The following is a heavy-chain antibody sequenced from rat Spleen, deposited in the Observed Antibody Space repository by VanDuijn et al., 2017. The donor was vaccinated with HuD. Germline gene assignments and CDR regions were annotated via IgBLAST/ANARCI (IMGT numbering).Heavy chain of an antibody. J-gene: IGHJ2*01. V-gene: IGHV5-20*01. CDR2: IIYDGTRT. CDR1: GFTFSNYY. CDR3: TTDRLGADYFDY. D-gene: IGHD5-1*01. Sequence: EVQLVESGGGLVQPGRSMKLSCAASGFTFSNYYMAWVRQAPTKGLEWVATIIYDGTRTHYRDSVKGRFTISRDNAKSTLYLQMDSLRSEDTATYYCTTDRLGADYFDYWGQGVMVTVSS.